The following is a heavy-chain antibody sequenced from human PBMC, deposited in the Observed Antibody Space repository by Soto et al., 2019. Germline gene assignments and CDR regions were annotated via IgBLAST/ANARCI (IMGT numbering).Heavy chain of an antibody. CDR3: ARQMLYYYTDV. V-gene: IGHV1-18*01. Sequence: ASVKVSCKASGYTFTSYGISWVRQAPGQGLEWMGWISTYNGNTNYAQKLQGRVTMTTDTSTSTAYMEMRSLRSDDTSVYYRARQMLYYYTDVWGKGTTVTVSS. CDR1: GYTFTSYG. CDR2: ISTYNGNT. J-gene: IGHJ6*03. D-gene: IGHD3-16*01.